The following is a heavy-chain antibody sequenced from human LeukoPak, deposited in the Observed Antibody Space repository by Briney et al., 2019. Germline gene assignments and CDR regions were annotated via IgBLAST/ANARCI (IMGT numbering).Heavy chain of an antibody. CDR1: GGTFSSYA. J-gene: IGHJ4*02. CDR3: ARDRLEDYYDSSGYPPFDY. Sequence: SVKVSCKASGGTFSSYAISWVRQAPGQGLEWMGGTIPIFGTANYAQKFQGRVTITADESTSIAYMELSSLRSEDTAAYYCARDRLEDYYDSSGYPPFDYWGQGTLVTVSS. V-gene: IGHV1-69*13. D-gene: IGHD3-22*01. CDR2: TIPIFGTA.